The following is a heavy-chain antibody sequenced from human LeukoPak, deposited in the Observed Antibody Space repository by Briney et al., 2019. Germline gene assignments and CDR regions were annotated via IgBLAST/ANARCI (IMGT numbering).Heavy chain of an antibody. CDR2: IYYSGST. CDR3: ARIYYDSSGFDY. CDR1: GGSISSSSYY. J-gene: IGHJ4*02. V-gene: IGHV4-39*01. Sequence: SETPSLTCTVSGGSISSSSYYWGWIRQPPGKGLEWIGSIYYSGSTYYNPSLKSRVTISVDTSKNQFSLKLSSVTAADTAVYYCARIYYDSSGFDYWGQGTLVTVSS. D-gene: IGHD3-22*01.